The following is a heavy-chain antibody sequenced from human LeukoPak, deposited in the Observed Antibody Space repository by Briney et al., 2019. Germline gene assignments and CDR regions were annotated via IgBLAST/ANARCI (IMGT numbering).Heavy chain of an antibody. J-gene: IGHJ6*02. D-gene: IGHD6-13*01. CDR2: IYFTGST. Sequence: ASETLSLTCTVSGGLLSSSSHYWGWIRQPPGKGLEWIGSIYFTGSTYYNPSLKSRVTIPVDKSKNQFSLKLSSVTAADTAVYYCASPGQASGWGYSSSWSRAGRYYGMDVWGQGTTVTVSS. CDR1: GGLLSSSSHY. CDR3: ASPGQASGWGYSSSWSRAGRYYGMDV. V-gene: IGHV4-39*07.